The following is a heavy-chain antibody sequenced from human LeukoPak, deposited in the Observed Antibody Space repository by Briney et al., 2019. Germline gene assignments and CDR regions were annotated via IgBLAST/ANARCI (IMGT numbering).Heavy chain of an antibody. CDR2: ISGSGGST. J-gene: IGHJ4*02. Sequence: GGSLRLSCAASGFTFSSYAMSWVRQAPGKGLEWVSAISGSGGSTYYADSAKGRFTISRDNSKNTLYLQMNSLRAEDTAVYYCAAVLYSSSWLNWGQGTLVTVSS. V-gene: IGHV3-23*01. CDR3: AAVLYSSSWLN. D-gene: IGHD6-13*01. CDR1: GFTFSSYA.